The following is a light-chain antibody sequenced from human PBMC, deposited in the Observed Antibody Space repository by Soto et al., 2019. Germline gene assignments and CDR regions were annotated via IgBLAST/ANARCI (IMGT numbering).Light chain of an antibody. CDR2: DST. CDR3: QQYGSSPPIT. J-gene: IGKJ5*01. Sequence: VLTQSPATLSLSPGERATLSCRASQSIHTSLAWYQQKSGKPPRLVIYDSTLRATGIPDRFSGSGSGTDFTLTISRLEPEDFAVYYCQQYGSSPPITFGQGTRLEIK. CDR1: QSIHTS. V-gene: IGKV3-20*01.